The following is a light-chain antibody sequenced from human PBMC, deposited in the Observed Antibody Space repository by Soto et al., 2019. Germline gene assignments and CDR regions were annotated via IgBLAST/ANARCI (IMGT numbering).Light chain of an antibody. Sequence: SVLTQSPGTLSLSPGERATLSCRASQSVSSNYLAWYQQKPGQAPRLLIYGASTRATGIQDRFSGSGSGTDFTLTISRLEPEDSAVYYCQQYGSSPTWTFGQGTKVDI. CDR1: QSVSSNY. J-gene: IGKJ1*01. V-gene: IGKV3-20*01. CDR3: QQYGSSPTWT. CDR2: GAS.